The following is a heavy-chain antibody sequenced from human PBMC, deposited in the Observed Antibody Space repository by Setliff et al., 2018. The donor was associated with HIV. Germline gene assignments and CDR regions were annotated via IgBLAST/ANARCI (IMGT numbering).Heavy chain of an antibody. D-gene: IGHD2-2*02. Sequence: PSETLSLTCTVSGGSISSGGYYWNWIRQHPGEGLEWIGYIYYSGSTYYNPSLKSRVAISVDTSKNQFSLKLSSVTAADTAVYYCARGYHLLNPDYWGQGTLVTSPQ. J-gene: IGHJ4*02. V-gene: IGHV4-31*03. CDR3: ARGYHLLNPDY. CDR1: GGSISSGGYY. CDR2: IYYSGST.